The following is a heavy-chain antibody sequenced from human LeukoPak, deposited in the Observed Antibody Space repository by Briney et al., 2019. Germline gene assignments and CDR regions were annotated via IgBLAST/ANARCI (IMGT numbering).Heavy chain of an antibody. Sequence: PGGSLRLSCAASGFTFSDYYMSWIRQAPGKGLEWVSYISSSGSTIYYADSVKGRFTISRDNAKNSLYLQMNSLRAEDTAVYYCATNPTWEGLTGYYKDWGQGTLVTVSS. CDR2: ISSSGSTI. V-gene: IGHV3-11*04. J-gene: IGHJ4*02. D-gene: IGHD3-9*01. CDR1: GFTFSDYY. CDR3: ATNPTWEGLTGYYKD.